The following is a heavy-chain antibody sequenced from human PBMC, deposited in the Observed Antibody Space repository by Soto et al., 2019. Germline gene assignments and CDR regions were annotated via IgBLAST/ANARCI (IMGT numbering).Heavy chain of an antibody. J-gene: IGHJ5*02. CDR2: IYYSGST. CDR1: GGSISSGGYY. CDR3: ARGWSSGHNWFDP. Sequence: PSETLSLTCTFSGGSISSGGYYWSWIRQHPGKGLEWIGYIYYSGSTYYNPSLKSRVTISVDTSKNQFSLKLSSVTAADTAVYYCARGWSSGHNWFDPWGQGTLVTVSS. D-gene: IGHD6-19*01. V-gene: IGHV4-31*03.